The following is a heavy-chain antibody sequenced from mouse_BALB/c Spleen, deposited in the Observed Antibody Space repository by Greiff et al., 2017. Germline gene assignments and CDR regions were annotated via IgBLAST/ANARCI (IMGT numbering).Heavy chain of an antibody. Sequence: EVKLMESGPSLVKPSQTLSLTCSVTGDSITSGYWNWIRKFPGNKLEYMGYISYSGSTYYNPSLKSRISITRDTSKNQYYLQLNSVTTEDTATYYCARRGYYGSSSYYFDYWGQGTTLTVSS. J-gene: IGHJ2*01. CDR1: GDSITSGY. D-gene: IGHD1-1*01. CDR3: ARRGYYGSSSYYFDY. CDR2: ISYSGST. V-gene: IGHV3-8*02.